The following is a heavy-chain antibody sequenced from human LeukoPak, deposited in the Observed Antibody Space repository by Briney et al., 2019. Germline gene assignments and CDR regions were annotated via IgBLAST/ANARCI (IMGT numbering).Heavy chain of an antibody. V-gene: IGHV3-30*14. Sequence: PGGSLRLSCAASGFTFSSYAMYWVRQAPGKGLEWVAVISYDGSNKYYADSVKGRFTISRDNSKNTLFLQMNSLRAGDTAVYYCARGTVTMVDYWGQGTLVTVSS. CDR2: ISYDGSNK. CDR1: GFTFSSYA. CDR3: ARGTVTMVDY. D-gene: IGHD3-10*01. J-gene: IGHJ4*02.